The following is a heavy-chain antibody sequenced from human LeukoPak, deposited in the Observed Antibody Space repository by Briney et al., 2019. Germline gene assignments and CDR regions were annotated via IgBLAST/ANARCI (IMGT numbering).Heavy chain of an antibody. CDR3: ARDKPRGSYYGSIFDS. CDR2: IRDDGGEI. CDR1: GFTFSSYW. J-gene: IGHJ4*02. Sequence: GGSLRLSCEASGFTFSSYWMSWVRQAPGKGLEWVANIRDDGGEIYYVDSVKGRFTISRDNAKSSLFLQMNSLRAEDAAVYYCARDKPRGSYYGSIFDSWGQGTLVTVSS. D-gene: IGHD1-26*01. V-gene: IGHV3-7*01.